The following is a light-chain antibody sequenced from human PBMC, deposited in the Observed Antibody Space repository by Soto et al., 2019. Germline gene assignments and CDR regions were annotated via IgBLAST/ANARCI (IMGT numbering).Light chain of an antibody. CDR1: QSVGSNY. CDR3: HHFDSAPT. CDR2: GAS. V-gene: IGKV3-20*01. J-gene: IGKJ4*01. Sequence: EIVLTQSPDTLSLSPGERATLSCRASQSVGSNYLAWYQQKPGQAPRLLIYGASNRATGIPDRFGGSGSGTDFTLTINRLEPEDFAVNHCHHFDSAPTFGGGTKGEIK.